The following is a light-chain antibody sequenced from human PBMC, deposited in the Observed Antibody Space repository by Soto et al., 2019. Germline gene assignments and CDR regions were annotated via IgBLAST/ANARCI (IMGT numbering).Light chain of an antibody. V-gene: IGLV1-40*01. CDR2: DNN. Sequence: QSLLKQPPSVSGAPGQRFTISCTGSSSNIGAGYDIYWYQQLPGTAPKLLIYDNNNRPSGVPDRFSGSNSGTSASLAITGLQAEDEADYYCQSYATSLNSAFGTGTKVTVL. CDR3: QSYATSLNSA. J-gene: IGLJ1*01. CDR1: SSNIGAGYD.